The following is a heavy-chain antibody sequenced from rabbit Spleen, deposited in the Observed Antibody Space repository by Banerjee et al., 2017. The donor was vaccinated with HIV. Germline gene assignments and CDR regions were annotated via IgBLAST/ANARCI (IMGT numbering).Heavy chain of an antibody. CDR2: IDPVFGIA. CDR3: ARDTDRISGCDL. Sequence: QEQLVESGGGLVQPGGSLKLSCKASGFDFSTYGVNWVRQAPGKGLEWIGYIDPVFGIAVYASWVNGRFTISRDNAQNTLYLQLNSLTAADTATYFCARDTDRISGCDLWGPGTLVTVS. CDR1: GFDFSTYG. V-gene: IGHV1S47*01. J-gene: IGHJ4*01. D-gene: IGHD4-1*01.